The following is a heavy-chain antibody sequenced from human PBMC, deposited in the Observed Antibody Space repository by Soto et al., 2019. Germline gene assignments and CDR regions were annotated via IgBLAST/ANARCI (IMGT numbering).Heavy chain of an antibody. Sequence: QVQLVQSGAEVRKPGSSAKVSCKASGGTFSSYAISWVRQAPGQGREWMGGIIPIFGTANYAQKFQGRVTITADESTSTAYRELSRLTSEGTAVYYCAREEYSSSSGLVYDFDIWGQGTMVTVS. J-gene: IGHJ3*02. CDR1: GGTFSSYA. D-gene: IGHD6-6*01. CDR3: AREEYSSSSGLVYDFDI. V-gene: IGHV1-69*01. CDR2: IIPIFGTA.